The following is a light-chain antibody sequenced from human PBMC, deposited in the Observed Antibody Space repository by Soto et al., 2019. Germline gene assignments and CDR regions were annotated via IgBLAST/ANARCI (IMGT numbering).Light chain of an antibody. CDR2: GAS. Sequence: EIVLTQSPGTPSLSPGERATLSCRASQSVSSSYLAWYQQKPGQAPRLLIYGASSRATGIPDRFSGSGSGTDFTLTISRLEPEDFAVYYCQQYDISPFTFGPGTKVDIK. CDR1: QSVSSSY. CDR3: QQYDISPFT. J-gene: IGKJ3*01. V-gene: IGKV3-20*01.